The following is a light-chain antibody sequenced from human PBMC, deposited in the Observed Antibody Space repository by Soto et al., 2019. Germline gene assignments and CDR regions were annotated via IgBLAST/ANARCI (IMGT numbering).Light chain of an antibody. CDR1: QSVLYSSNNKNY. CDR2: WTS. CDR3: QQYYSPPWT. J-gene: IGKJ1*01. V-gene: IGKV4-1*01. Sequence: DIVMTQSPDSLAVSLGERATINCKSSQSVLYSSNNKNYLAWYQQKPGQPPKLLIYWTSTRESGVPDRFSGSGSGTDFTLTINSLQAEDAAVYYCQQYYSPPWTFGPGTKVEIK.